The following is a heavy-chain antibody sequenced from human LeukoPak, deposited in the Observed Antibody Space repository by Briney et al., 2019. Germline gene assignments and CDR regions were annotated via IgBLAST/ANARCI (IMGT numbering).Heavy chain of an antibody. CDR2: ISSSSRTI. CDR1: GFTFSSFD. CDR3: ARSAVAGRGAVDY. V-gene: IGHV3-48*01. D-gene: IGHD6-19*01. J-gene: IGHJ4*02. Sequence: PGGSLRLSCLASGFTFSSFDLNWVRQAPGKGLEWVSNISSSSRTIYYADSVKGRFTISRDNGKNSLYLQMNSLRAEDTAVYYCARSAVAGRGAVDYWGQGTLVTVSS.